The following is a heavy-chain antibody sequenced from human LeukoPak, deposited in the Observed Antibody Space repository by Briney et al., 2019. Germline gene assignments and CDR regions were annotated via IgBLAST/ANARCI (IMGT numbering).Heavy chain of an antibody. CDR1: GFTFSNYW. Sequence: PGGSLSLSCAAPGFTFSNYWMSWVRQAPGKGLEWVANIKQDGSERYYVDSVKGRFSISRDNAKNSLYLQMNSLRAEDTAVYYCATYYSERSSYYMDVWGKGTTVTVSS. V-gene: IGHV3-7*01. D-gene: IGHD3-10*01. CDR2: IKQDGSER. CDR3: ATYYSERSSYYMDV. J-gene: IGHJ6*03.